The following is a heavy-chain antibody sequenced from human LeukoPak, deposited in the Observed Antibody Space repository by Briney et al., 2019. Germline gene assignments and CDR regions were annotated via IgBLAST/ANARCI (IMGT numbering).Heavy chain of an antibody. CDR1: GFTFSSYG. D-gene: IGHD2-2*01. J-gene: IGHJ6*02. CDR3: AKDLEYCSSTSCYDYYYGMDV. CDR2: IRYDGSNK. V-gene: IGHV3-30*02. Sequence: GGSLRLSCAASGFTFSSYGMHWVRQAPGKGLEWVAFIRYDGSNKYYADSVKGRFTISRDNPKNTLYLQMNSLRAEDTAVYYCAKDLEYCSSTSCYDYYYGMDVWGQGTTVTVSS.